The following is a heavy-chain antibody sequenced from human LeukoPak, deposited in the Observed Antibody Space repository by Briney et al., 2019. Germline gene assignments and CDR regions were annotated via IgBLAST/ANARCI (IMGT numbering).Heavy chain of an antibody. D-gene: IGHD3-10*02. CDR3: AELGITMIGGV. Sequence: GGSLRLSCAASGFTFSSYSMNWVRQAPGKGLEWVSSISTSSSYIYYADSVKGRFTISRDNAKKSLYLQMNSLRAEDTAVYYCAELGITMIGGVWGKGTTVTISS. V-gene: IGHV3-21*01. J-gene: IGHJ6*04. CDR2: ISTSSSYI. CDR1: GFTFSSYS.